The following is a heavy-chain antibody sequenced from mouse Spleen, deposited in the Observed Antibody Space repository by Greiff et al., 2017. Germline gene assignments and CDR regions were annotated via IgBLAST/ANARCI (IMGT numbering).Heavy chain of an antibody. CDR3: AREGITGFDY. CDR1: GYSITSGYD. CDR2: ISYSGST. D-gene: IGHD2-4*01. Sequence: EVQGVESGPGMVKPSQSLSLTCTVTGYSITSGYDWHWIRHFPGNKLEWMGYISYSGSTNYNPSLKSRISITHDTSKNHFFLKLNSVTTEDTATYYCAREGITGFDYWGQGTTLTVSS. J-gene: IGHJ2*01. V-gene: IGHV3-1*01.